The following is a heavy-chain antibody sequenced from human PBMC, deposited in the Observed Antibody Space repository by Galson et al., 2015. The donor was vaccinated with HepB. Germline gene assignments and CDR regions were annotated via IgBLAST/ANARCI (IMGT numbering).Heavy chain of an antibody. CDR3: VRGIGWGFDH. CDR1: GFTSSSHW. J-gene: IGHJ4*02. Sequence: SLRLSCADSGFTSSSHWMNWVRQAPGKGLEWVANIKQDGSEKSYVDAVKGRFTISTDNAKNSVSLQMSSLRFEDTAVYFCVRGIGWGFDHWGQGILVTVSP. D-gene: IGHD6-19*01. CDR2: IKQDGSEK. V-gene: IGHV3-7*03.